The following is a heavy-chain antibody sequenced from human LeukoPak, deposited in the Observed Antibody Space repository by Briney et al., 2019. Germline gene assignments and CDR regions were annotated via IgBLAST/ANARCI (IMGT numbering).Heavy chain of an antibody. CDR1: GGSISSYY. V-gene: IGHV4-59*01. CDR2: IYYSGST. J-gene: IGHJ4*02. D-gene: IGHD5-18*01. Sequence: SETLSLTCTVSGGSISSYYWSWIRQPPGKGLEWIGYIYYSGSTNYNPSLKSRVTISVDMSKNQFSLKLSSVTAADTAVYYCARGHSYGYTDYFDYWGQGTLVTVPS. CDR3: ARGHSYGYTDYFDY.